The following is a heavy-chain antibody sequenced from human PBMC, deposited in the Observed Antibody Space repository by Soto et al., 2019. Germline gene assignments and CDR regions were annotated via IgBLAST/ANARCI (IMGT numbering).Heavy chain of an antibody. J-gene: IGHJ6*02. CDR1: GFTFSSYA. CDR3: AKDLPAPMDV. CDR2: ISGSGGST. V-gene: IGHV3-23*01. Sequence: VGSLRLSCAASGFTFSSYAMSWVRQAPGKGPEWVSAISGSGGSTYYADSVKGRSTISRDNSKNTLYLQMNSLRAEDTAVYYCAKDLPAPMDVWGQGTTVTVSS.